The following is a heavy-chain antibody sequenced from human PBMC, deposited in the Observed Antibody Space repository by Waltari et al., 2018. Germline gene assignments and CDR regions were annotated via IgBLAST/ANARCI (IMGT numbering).Heavy chain of an antibody. J-gene: IGHJ6*02. Sequence: QVQLVQSGAEVKKPGSSVKVSCKASGGTFSSYTISWVRQAPGQGLEWMGRIIPILGIANYAQKFQGRVTITADKSTSTAYMELSSLRSEDTAVYYCARTPEDYGEYYYYDMDVWGQGTTVTVSS. V-gene: IGHV1-69*02. CDR3: ARTPEDYGEYYYYDMDV. CDR2: IIPILGIA. CDR1: GGTFSSYT. D-gene: IGHD4-17*01.